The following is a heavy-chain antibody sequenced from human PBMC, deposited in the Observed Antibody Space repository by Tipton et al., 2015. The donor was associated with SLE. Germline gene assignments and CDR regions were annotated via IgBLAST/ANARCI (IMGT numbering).Heavy chain of an antibody. V-gene: IGHV3-7*01. Sequence: SLRLSCAASGFSFSSSWMSWLRQAPGKGLEWVANIKPDGREIYYVDSVKGRFTISRDNAKTSLYLQMNSLRAEDTAVYYCARDNGLGRGGSPLYYYMDVWGRGTTVTVSS. CDR3: ARDNGLGRGGSPLYYYMDV. J-gene: IGHJ6*03. CDR2: IKPDGREI. D-gene: IGHD5-12*01. CDR1: GFSFSSSW.